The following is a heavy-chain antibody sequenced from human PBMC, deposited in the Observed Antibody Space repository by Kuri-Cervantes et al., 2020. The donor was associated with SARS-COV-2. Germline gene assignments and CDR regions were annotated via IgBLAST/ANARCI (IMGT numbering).Heavy chain of an antibody. J-gene: IGHJ4*02. V-gene: IGHV4-61*10. CDR2: IYYSGST. CDR3: AHLEGYYDSSGYYDY. Sequence: ESLKISCTVSGGSISSGSYYWTWIRQPAGKGLEWIGYIYYSGSTNYNPSLKSRVTISVDTSKNQFSLKLSSVTAADTAVYYCAHLEGYYDSSGYYDYWGQGTLVTVSS. D-gene: IGHD3-22*01. CDR1: GGSISSGSYY.